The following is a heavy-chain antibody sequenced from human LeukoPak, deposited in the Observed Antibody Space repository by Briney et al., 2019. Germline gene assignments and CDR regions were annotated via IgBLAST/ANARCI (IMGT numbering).Heavy chain of an antibody. J-gene: IGHJ3*02. V-gene: IGHV1-46*01. CDR1: GYTFTGYY. CDR2: INPSGGST. CDR3: AGEVLPGGPYGDYIGDAFDI. D-gene: IGHD4-17*01. Sequence: GASVKVSCKASGYTFTGYYMHWVRQAPGQGLEWMGIINPSGGSTSYAQKFQGRVTMTRDMSTSTVYMELSSLRSEDTAVYYCAGEVLPGGPYGDYIGDAFDIWGQGTMVTVSS.